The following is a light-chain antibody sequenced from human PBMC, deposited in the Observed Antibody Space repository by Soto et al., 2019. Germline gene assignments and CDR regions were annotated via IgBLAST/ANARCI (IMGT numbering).Light chain of an antibody. Sequence: EIVLTQSPATLSVSPGEGATLSCRASQSVGSLLAWYQQKPGQAPRLLIYRASSRATGISGSFSASGSGTEFTLTITSLRSEDFGVYYCQQYYKWPITFGQGTRREIK. V-gene: IGKV3-15*01. CDR3: QQYYKWPIT. CDR2: RAS. J-gene: IGKJ5*01. CDR1: QSVGSL.